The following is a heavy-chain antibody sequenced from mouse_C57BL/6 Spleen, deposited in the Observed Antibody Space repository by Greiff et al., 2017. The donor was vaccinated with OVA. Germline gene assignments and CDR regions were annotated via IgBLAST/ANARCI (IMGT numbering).Heavy chain of an antibody. D-gene: IGHD1-1*01. V-gene: IGHV1-80*01. CDR2: IYPGDGDT. CDR3: ARKTLLRYFDY. CDR1: GYAFSSYW. J-gene: IGHJ2*01. Sequence: VQLQQSGAELVKPGASVKISCKASGYAFSSYWMNWVKQRPGKGLEWIGQIYPGDGDTNYNGKFKGKATLTADKSSSTAYMQISSLTSEDSAVYFCARKTLLRYFDYWGQGTTLTVSS.